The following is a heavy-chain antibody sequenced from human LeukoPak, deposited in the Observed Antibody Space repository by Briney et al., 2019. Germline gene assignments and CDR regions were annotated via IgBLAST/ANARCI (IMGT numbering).Heavy chain of an antibody. D-gene: IGHD6-13*01. CDR1: GFTVSSNS. CDR2: IYSDNT. CDR3: AKKKVGRSSWNLAEYYFDY. V-gene: IGHV3-53*01. J-gene: IGHJ4*02. Sequence: GGSLRLSCTVSGFTVSSNSMSWVRQAPGKGLEWVSFIYSDNTHYSDSVKGRFTISRDNSKNTLYLQMNSLRAEDTAVYYCAKKKVGRSSWNLAEYYFDYWGQGTLVTVSS.